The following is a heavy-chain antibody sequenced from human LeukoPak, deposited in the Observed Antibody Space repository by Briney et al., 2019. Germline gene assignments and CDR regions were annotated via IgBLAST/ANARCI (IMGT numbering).Heavy chain of an antibody. Sequence: SETLSLTCAVYGGSFSGYYWSWIRQPPGKGLEWIGEINHSGSTNYNPSLKSRVTISVDTSKNQFSLKLSSMTAADTAVYYCARGDSRYGYVYWGQGTLVTVSS. D-gene: IGHD5-18*01. J-gene: IGHJ4*02. V-gene: IGHV4-34*01. CDR1: GGSFSGYY. CDR3: ARGDSRYGYVY. CDR2: INHSGST.